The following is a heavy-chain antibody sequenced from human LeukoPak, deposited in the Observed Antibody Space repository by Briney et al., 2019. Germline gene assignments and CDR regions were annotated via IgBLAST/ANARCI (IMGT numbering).Heavy chain of an antibody. V-gene: IGHV3-23*01. CDR2: ITGYGAT. J-gene: IGHJ5*02. CDR3: AKGAAAGKVDWFDP. D-gene: IGHD6-13*01. CDR1: GFTFSNFA. Sequence: TGGSLRLSCAASGFTFSNFAMMWVRQAPGTGLQWVSTITGYGATFYADSVRGRFTIFRDTSMNTLSPQMNSLGAEDTAVYYCAKGAAAGKVDWFDPWGQGTLVTVSS.